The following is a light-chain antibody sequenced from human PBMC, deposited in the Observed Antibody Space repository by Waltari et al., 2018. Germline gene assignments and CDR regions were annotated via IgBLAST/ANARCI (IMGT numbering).Light chain of an antibody. V-gene: IGLV2-8*01. CDR1: SSAVGGYKY. Sequence: QSALTQPPSASGSPGQSVTISCTGTSSAVGGYKYVSWYQQHPGKAPKLMIYEVSKRPSGVPDRVSGSKSGNTASLTVSGLQAEDEADYYCSSYAGSNNMLFGGGTKLTVL. J-gene: IGLJ2*01. CDR3: SSYAGSNNML. CDR2: EVS.